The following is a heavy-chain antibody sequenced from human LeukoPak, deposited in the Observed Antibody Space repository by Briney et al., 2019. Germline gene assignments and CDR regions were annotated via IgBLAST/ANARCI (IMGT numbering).Heavy chain of an antibody. Sequence: GGSLRLSCAASGFTFSSYAMSWVRQASGKGLEWVSAISGSGGSTYYADSVKGRFTISRDNSKNTLYLQMNSLRAEDTAVYYCAKDPPYYDFWSGYYKAHDAFDIWGQGTMVTVSS. CDR3: AKDPPYYDFWSGYYKAHDAFDI. CDR1: GFTFSSYA. CDR2: ISGSGGST. J-gene: IGHJ3*02. D-gene: IGHD3-3*01. V-gene: IGHV3-23*01.